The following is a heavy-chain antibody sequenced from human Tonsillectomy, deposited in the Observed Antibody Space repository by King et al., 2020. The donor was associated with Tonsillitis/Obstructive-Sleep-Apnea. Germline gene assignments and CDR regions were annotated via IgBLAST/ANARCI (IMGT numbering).Heavy chain of an antibody. V-gene: IGHV2-5*02. CDR1: GFSLTTDGMA. CDR2: IYWDGDK. D-gene: IGHD3-3*01. J-gene: IGHJ4*02. CDR3: AREFFDITSPVGGGVGY. Sequence: ITLKESGPTLVKPRQTLTLTCSFSGFSLTTDGMAVGWIRQPPGQALEWLTLIYWDGDKRFSPSLQSRLTITRDTSKNQVVLRMTNMDPVDTGTYYCAREFFDITSPVGGGVGYWGQGILVTVSS.